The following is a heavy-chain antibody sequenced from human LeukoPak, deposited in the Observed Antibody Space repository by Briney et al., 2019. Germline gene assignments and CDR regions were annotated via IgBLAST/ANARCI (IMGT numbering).Heavy chain of an antibody. CDR3: YLFSSSLFDY. CDR1: GYTFTGYY. Sequence: ASVKVSCKASGYTFTGYYMHWVRQAPGQGLEWMVRINPNSGGTNYAQKFQGRVTMTTDTSISTAYMELSRLRSDDTAVYYCYLFSSSLFDYWGQGTLVTVSS. D-gene: IGHD6-6*01. V-gene: IGHV1-2*06. CDR2: INPNSGGT. J-gene: IGHJ4*02.